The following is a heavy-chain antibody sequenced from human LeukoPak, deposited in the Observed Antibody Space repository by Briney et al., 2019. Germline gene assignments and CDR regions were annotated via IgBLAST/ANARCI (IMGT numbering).Heavy chain of an antibody. V-gene: IGHV4-34*01. CDR2: INHSGST. J-gene: IGHJ4*02. CDR3: ARGGYDFWSGYVVGFDY. Sequence: PSETLSLTCAVYGGSFSGYYWSWIRQPPGKGLEWIGEINHSGSTNYNPSLKSRVTITVDTSKNQFSLKLSSVTAADTAVYYCARGGYDFWSGYVVGFDYWGQGTLVTVSS. CDR1: GGSFSGYY. D-gene: IGHD3-3*01.